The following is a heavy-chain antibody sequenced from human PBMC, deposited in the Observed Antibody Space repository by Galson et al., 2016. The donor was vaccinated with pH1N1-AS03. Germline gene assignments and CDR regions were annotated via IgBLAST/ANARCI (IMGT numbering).Heavy chain of an antibody. V-gene: IGHV3-7*01. CDR3: ASAIAAAGSS. D-gene: IGHD6-13*01. Sequence: PRLSCAASGFTFNTYWMHWVRQAPGKGLEWVANIKQDGSEKYYVDSVKGRFTISRDNAKNSLYLQMNSLRAEDTAVYYCASAIAAAGSSWGQGTLVTVSS. J-gene: IGHJ5*02. CDR2: IKQDGSEK. CDR1: GFTFNTYW.